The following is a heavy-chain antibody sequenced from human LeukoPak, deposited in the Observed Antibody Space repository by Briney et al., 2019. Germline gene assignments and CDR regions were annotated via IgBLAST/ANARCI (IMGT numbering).Heavy chain of an antibody. J-gene: IGHJ4*02. CDR2: IIHSGRA. Sequence: PSETLSLTCAVNDGSFSGYYWTWIRQSPGKGLEWIGEIIHSGRANYSPSLKSRLTLSVDPSMNHFSLRLSSVTAADTAVYYCARGTVLTGYASFDYWGQGALVTVSS. D-gene: IGHD3-16*01. CDR1: DGSFSGYY. V-gene: IGHV4-34*01. CDR3: ARGTVLTGYASFDY.